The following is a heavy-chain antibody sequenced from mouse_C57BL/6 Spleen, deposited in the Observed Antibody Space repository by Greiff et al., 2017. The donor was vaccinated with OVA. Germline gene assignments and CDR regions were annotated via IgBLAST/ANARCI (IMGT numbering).Heavy chain of an antibody. CDR3: VNSNYVGFAY. CDR2: IRSKSNNYAT. D-gene: IGHD2-5*01. J-gene: IGHJ3*01. CDR1: GFSFNTYA. Sequence: EVQLVESGGGLVQPKGSLKLSCAASGFSFNTYAMNWVRQAPGKGLEWVARIRSKSNNYATYYADSVKDRFTISRDDSESMLYLQMNNLKTEDTAMYYCVNSNYVGFAYWGQGTLVTVSA. V-gene: IGHV10-1*01.